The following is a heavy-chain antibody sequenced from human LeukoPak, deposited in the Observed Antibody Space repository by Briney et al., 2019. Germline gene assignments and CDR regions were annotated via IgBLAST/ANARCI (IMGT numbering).Heavy chain of an antibody. CDR3: ARDPGAKGAFDI. CDR2: ISTYNGDT. Sequence: ASVKVSCKASGYTFTSYGISWVRQAPGQGLEWMGWISTYNGDTNYAQKLQGRVTMTTDTSTSTAYMELRSLRSEDTAVYYCARDPGAKGAFDIWGQGTMVTVSS. J-gene: IGHJ3*02. D-gene: IGHD7-27*01. CDR1: GYTFTSYG. V-gene: IGHV1-18*01.